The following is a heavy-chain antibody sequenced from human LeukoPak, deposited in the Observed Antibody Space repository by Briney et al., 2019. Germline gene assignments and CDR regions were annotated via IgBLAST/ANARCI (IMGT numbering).Heavy chain of an antibody. CDR3: AKAFDDYVWGSYRPWDY. CDR1: GIVFSSYD. Sequence: PGGSLRLSCAASGIVFSSYDMSWVRQAPGKGLEWVSAISGSGGSTYYADSVKGRFTISRDNSKNTLCLQMNSLRAEDTAVYYCAKAFDDYVWGSYRPWDYWGQGTLVTVSS. V-gene: IGHV3-23*01. J-gene: IGHJ4*02. D-gene: IGHD3-16*02. CDR2: ISGSGGST.